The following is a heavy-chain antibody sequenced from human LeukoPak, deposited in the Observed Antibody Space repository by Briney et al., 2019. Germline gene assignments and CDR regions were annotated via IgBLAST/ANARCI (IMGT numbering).Heavy chain of an antibody. V-gene: IGHV3-48*01. J-gene: IGHJ4*02. Sequence: GGSLRLSCAASGFTFSSYSMNWVRQAPGKGLEWVSYISSSSTIYYADSVKGRFAIFRDKAKNSLYLQMNSLRAEDTAVYYCAREYCNSTSFLYECRGQRTLVTVS. CDR1: GFTFSSYS. CDR3: AREYCNSTSFLYEC. CDR2: ISSSSTI. D-gene: IGHD2-2*01.